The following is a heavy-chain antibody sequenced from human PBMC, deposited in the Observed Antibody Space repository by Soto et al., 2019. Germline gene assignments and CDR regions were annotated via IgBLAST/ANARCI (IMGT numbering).Heavy chain of an antibody. Sequence: SETLSLTCAVYGGSFSNYYWSWIRQPPGKGLEWLGEINHSGSTNYNPSLKSRVTISVDTSKNQFSLKLSSVTAADTAVYYCARGAYYDILTAYIRPNWFDPWGQGTLVTVSS. V-gene: IGHV4-34*01. CDR1: GGSFSNYY. CDR2: INHSGST. J-gene: IGHJ5*02. D-gene: IGHD3-9*01. CDR3: ARGAYYDILTAYIRPNWFDP.